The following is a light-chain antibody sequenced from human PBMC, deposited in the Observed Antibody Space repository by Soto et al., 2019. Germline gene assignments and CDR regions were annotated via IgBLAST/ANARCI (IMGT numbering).Light chain of an antibody. CDR3: QQYYSYPWT. J-gene: IGKJ1*01. Sequence: AIRMTQPPSSLSASTGDRVTITCRASQGISSYLAWYQQKPGKAPKLLIYAASTLQSGVPSRFSGSGSGTDFTLTISCLQSEDFATYYCQQYYSYPWTFGQGTKVDSK. CDR1: QGISSY. V-gene: IGKV1-8*01. CDR2: AAS.